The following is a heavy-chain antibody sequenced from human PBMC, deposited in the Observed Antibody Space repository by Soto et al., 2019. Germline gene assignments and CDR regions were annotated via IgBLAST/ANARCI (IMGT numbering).Heavy chain of an antibody. V-gene: IGHV3-23*01. CDR3: AKGATSSYYYYYMDV. J-gene: IGHJ6*03. D-gene: IGHD5-12*01. Sequence: GGSLRLSCAASGFSFNPYVMAWVRQAPGKGLEWVSAISGNSGITYYADSVKGRFTISRDNSKNTLYLQMNSLRAEDTAVYYCAKGATSSYYYYYMDVWGKGTTVTVSS. CDR2: ISGNSGIT. CDR1: GFSFNPYV.